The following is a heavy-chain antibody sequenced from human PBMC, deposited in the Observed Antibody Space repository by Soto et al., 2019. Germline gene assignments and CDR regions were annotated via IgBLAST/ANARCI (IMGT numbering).Heavy chain of an antibody. CDR3: ARGPRAALHDS. CDR1: GGSISGDY. V-gene: IGHV4-59*01. D-gene: IGHD6-6*01. J-gene: IGHJ4*02. Sequence: QVQLQESGPGLVKPSETLSLTCAVSGGSISGDYWSWIRQPPGKGLEWIGYIYYSGSVTYNPSLRGRVTITRDTSKNHFSLKLSSVTAADTAVYFCARGPRAALHDSWGQGTLVTVSS. CDR2: IYYSGSV.